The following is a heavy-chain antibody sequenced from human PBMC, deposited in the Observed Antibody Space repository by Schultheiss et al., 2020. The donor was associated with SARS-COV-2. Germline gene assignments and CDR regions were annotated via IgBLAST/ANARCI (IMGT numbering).Heavy chain of an antibody. J-gene: IGHJ4*02. CDR2: INHSGSP. Sequence: SQTLSLTCAVYGGSFSGYYWSWIRQPPGKGLEWIGEINHSGSPNYNPSLKSRVTILIDTSKNQFSLKLSYVTAADTAVYYCARVAAAGDFFDYWGQGTLVTVSS. D-gene: IGHD6-13*01. V-gene: IGHV4-34*01. CDR3: ARVAAAGDFFDY. CDR1: GGSFSGYY.